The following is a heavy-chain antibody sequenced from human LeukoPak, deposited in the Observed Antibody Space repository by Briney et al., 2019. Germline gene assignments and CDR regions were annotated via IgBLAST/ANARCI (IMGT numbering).Heavy chain of an antibody. D-gene: IGHD3-10*02. CDR3: AELGITMIGGV. Sequence: GGSLRLSGAASGFTFSSYEMNWVRQAPGKGREWVSYISSSGSTIYYADSVKGRFTISRDNAKNSLYLQMNSLRAKDTAVYYCAELGITMIGGVWGKGTTVTISS. CDR2: ISSSGSTI. V-gene: IGHV3-48*03. J-gene: IGHJ6*04. CDR1: GFTFSSYE.